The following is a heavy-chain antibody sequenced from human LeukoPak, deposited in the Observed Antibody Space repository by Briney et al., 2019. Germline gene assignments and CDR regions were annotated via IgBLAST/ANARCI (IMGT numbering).Heavy chain of an antibody. D-gene: IGHD5-24*01. J-gene: IGHJ4*02. CDR3: ARVRDGYASFDY. Sequence: ASVKVSCKASGYTFTGYYMHWVRQAPGQXXXWMGWINPNSGGTNYAQKFQGRVTMTRDTSISTAYMELSRLRSDDTAVYYCARVRDGYASFDYWGQGTLVTVSS. CDR1: GYTFTGYY. V-gene: IGHV1-2*02. CDR2: INPNSGGT.